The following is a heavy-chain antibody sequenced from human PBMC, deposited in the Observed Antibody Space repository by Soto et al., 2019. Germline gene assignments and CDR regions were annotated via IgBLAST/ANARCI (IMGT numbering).Heavy chain of an antibody. J-gene: IGHJ3*02. D-gene: IGHD3-22*01. V-gene: IGHV4-59*01. CDR2: IYYSGST. CDR1: GGSISSYY. Sequence: SETLSLTCTVSGGSISSYYWSWIRQPPGKGLEWIGYIYYSGSTNYNPSLKSRVTISVDTSKNQFSLKLSSVTAADTAVYYCARDRQYYDSSGYPNDAFDIWGQGTMV. CDR3: ARDRQYYDSSGYPNDAFDI.